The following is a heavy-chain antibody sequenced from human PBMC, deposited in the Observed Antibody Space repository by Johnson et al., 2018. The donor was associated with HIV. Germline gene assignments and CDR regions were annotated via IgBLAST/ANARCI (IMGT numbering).Heavy chain of an antibody. CDR2: IWYDGSNN. CDR1: GFTFSNYA. Sequence: QMQLVESGGGVVQPGRSLRLSCAASGFTFSNYAMHWVRQAPGKGLEWVAVIWYDGSNNYYADSVKGRFTISKDNSRNTLFLHMNSLRADDTAVYYCASPKTPTRVVRGAFDIWGQGTMVTVSS. CDR3: ASPKTPTRVVRGAFDI. J-gene: IGHJ3*02. D-gene: IGHD4-23*01. V-gene: IGHV3-33*01.